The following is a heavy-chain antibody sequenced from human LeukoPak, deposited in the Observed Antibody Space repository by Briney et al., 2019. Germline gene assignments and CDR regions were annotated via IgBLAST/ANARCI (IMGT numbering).Heavy chain of an antibody. D-gene: IGHD3-22*01. V-gene: IGHV1-8*01. CDR2: MNPNSGNT. Sequence: GASVKVSCKASGYTFTSYDTNWVRQATGQGLEWMGWMNPNSGNTGYAQKFQGRVTMTRNTSISTAYMELSSLRSEDTAVYYCARGAVVITHYYYYGMDVWGQGTTVTVSS. CDR3: ARGAVVITHYYYYGMDV. J-gene: IGHJ6*02. CDR1: GYTFTSYD.